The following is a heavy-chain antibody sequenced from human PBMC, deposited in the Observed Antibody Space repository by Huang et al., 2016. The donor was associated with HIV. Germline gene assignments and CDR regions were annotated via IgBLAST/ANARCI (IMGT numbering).Heavy chain of an antibody. CDR1: GFTFSNAW. J-gene: IGHJ3*02. CDR2: IKSKTDGGTT. CDR3: TTDRDYGDYVADAFDI. V-gene: IGHV3-15*01. Sequence: EVQLVESGGGLVKPGGSLRLSCAASGFTFSNAWMSWVRQAPGKVLELVGRIKSKTDGGTTDYAAPVKGRFTISRDDSKNTLYLQMNTLKTEDTAVYYCTTDRDYGDYVADAFDIWGQGTMVTVSS. D-gene: IGHD4-17*01.